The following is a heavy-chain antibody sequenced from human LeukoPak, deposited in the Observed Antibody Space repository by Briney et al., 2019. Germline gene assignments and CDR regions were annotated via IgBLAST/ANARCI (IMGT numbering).Heavy chain of an antibody. Sequence: ASVKVSCKASGYTFTSYYMHWVRQAPGQGLEWMGMINPSGGITSYAQNFQGRVTMTRDTSTRTVYMEMSSLRSEDTAVYFCARDLLPSRYCTSTSCSASGSWGQGTLVIVSS. CDR3: ARDLLPSRYCTSTSCSASGS. D-gene: IGHD2-2*01. CDR1: GYTFTSYY. V-gene: IGHV1-46*01. CDR2: INPSGGIT. J-gene: IGHJ5*02.